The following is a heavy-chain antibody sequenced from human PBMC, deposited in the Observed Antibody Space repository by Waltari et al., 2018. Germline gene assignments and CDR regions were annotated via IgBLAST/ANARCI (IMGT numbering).Heavy chain of an antibody. CDR2: IIPIFGTA. CDR1: GGTFSSYA. V-gene: IGHV1-69*14. CDR3: ARGYVAAVGNYYYYMDV. D-gene: IGHD6-13*01. J-gene: IGHJ6*03. Sequence: QVQLVQSGAEVKKPGSSVKVSCKASGGTFSSYAISWVRQAPGQGLEWMGGIIPIFGTANYAQKFQGRVTITADKSTSTAYMELSSLRSEDTAVYYCARGYVAAVGNYYYYMDVWGKGTTVTVSS.